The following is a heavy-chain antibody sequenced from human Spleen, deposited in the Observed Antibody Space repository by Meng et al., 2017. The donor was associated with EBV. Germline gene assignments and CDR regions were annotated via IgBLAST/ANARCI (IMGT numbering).Heavy chain of an antibody. D-gene: IGHD1-14*01. CDR3: SRDLAGPRDY. CDR2: INEDGTTT. CDR1: EFSCSTYG. J-gene: IGHJ4*02. Sequence: VESGGALVQPGGSLGLSCADSEFSCSTYGMHWVRQAPGEGLAWVSRINEDGTTTNYADSVTGRFTIYRDNAKNTLYLQMNGLRVEDTATYYCSRDLAGPRDYWGQGTLVTVSS. V-gene: IGHV3-74*01.